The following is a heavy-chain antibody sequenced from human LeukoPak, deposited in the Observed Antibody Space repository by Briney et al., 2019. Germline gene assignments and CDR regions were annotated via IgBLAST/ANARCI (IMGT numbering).Heavy chain of an antibody. V-gene: IGHV3-48*02. J-gene: IGHJ4*02. CDR3: AREGSMVAGVMFDS. D-gene: IGHD3-10*01. CDR2: MSGDSRTV. CDR1: GFSFNTFS. Sequence: GGSLRLSCAASGFSFNTFSMSWVRQAPGRGLEWLSYMSGDSRTVFYADSVKGRFTISRDNAKNSLFLQMNRLSDEDTAVYYCAREGSMVAGVMFDSWGQGILVTVSS.